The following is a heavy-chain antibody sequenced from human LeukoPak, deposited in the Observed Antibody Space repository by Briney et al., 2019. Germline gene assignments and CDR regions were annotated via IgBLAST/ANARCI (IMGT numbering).Heavy chain of an antibody. Sequence: GGPLRLSCAASGFSSRNYWTGGVPRGPGPGLLWVSRNSSDSNSTSYAASVKGRFTISRDNAKSTLFLQMNSLRAEDTAVYFCARGGDWVQFASHIDYWGQGTLVTVSS. D-gene: IGHD5-24*01. J-gene: IGHJ4*02. V-gene: IGHV3-74*01. CDR2: NSSDSNST. CDR3: ARGGDWVQFASHIDY. CDR1: GFSSRNYW.